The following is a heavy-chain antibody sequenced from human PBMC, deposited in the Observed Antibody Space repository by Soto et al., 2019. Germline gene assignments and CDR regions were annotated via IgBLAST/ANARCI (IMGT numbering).Heavy chain of an antibody. D-gene: IGHD2-2*01. V-gene: IGHV4-39*01. CDR3: ARQVQRCSTTYYCFYYCMDV. CDR1: GGSISSSGYY. Sequence: QLQLQESGPGLVKPSETLSLTCTVSGGSISSSGYYWGWIRQPPGKGLEWRGSIYYSGSAYYNPSIKSRVTMSVDTSRNQFSLDLNSVTAADTAIYYCARQVQRCSTTYYCFYYCMDVWGKGTTVTVSS. J-gene: IGHJ6*03. CDR2: IYYSGSA.